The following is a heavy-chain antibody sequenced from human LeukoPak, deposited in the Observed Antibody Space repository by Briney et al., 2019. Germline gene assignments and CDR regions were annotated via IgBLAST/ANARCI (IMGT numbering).Heavy chain of an antibody. CDR2: IYYSGST. V-gene: IGHV4-59*08. J-gene: IGHJ3*02. D-gene: IGHD1-1*01. CDR1: GGSISGYY. CDR3: ARTGTGRYAFDI. Sequence: PSETLSLTCTVSGGSISGYYWSWIRQPPGKGLEWIGYIYYSGSTNYNPSLKSRVTISVETSKNQFSLKLSSVTAADTAVYYCARTGTGRYAFDIWGQGTMVTVSS.